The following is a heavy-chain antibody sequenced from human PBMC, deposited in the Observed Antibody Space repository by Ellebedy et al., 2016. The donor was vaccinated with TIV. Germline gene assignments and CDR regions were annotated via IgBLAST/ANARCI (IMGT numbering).Heavy chain of an antibody. V-gene: IGHV4-59*01. D-gene: IGHD2-21*02. CDR2: VFSSGYT. J-gene: IGHJ4*02. Sequence: MPGGSLRLSCSVSGGSIGRYFWTWIRQSPEKGLEWIGYVFSSGYTNYNPCLESRVTISIDTSKGQVSLRLTSVTAADTAVYYCARGYDNTGFYDCPYDHWGQGTLVTVSS. CDR1: GGSIGRYF. CDR3: ARGYDNTGFYDCPYDH.